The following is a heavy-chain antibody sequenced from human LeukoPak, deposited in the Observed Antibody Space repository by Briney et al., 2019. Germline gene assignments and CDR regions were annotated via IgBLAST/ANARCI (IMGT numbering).Heavy chain of an antibody. J-gene: IGHJ4*02. Sequence: SETLSLTCAVYGGSFSGYYWSWIRRPPGKGLEWIGEINHSGSTNYNPSLKSRVTISVDTSKNQFSLKLSSVTAADTAVYYCARSSMAVAGTLDYWGQGTLVTVSS. CDR1: GGSFSGYY. CDR2: INHSGST. CDR3: ARSSMAVAGTLDY. D-gene: IGHD6-19*01. V-gene: IGHV4-34*01.